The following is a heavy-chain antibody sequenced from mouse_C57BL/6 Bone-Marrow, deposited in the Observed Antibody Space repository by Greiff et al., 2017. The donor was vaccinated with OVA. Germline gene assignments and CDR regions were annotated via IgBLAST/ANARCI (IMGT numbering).Heavy chain of an antibody. CDR2: IHPNSGST. CDR3: AREDYYGSSPWYFDV. V-gene: IGHV1-64*01. J-gene: IGHJ1*03. CDR1: GYTFTSYW. D-gene: IGHD1-1*01. Sequence: QVQLQQPGAELVKPGASVKLSCKASGYTFTSYWMHWVKQRPGQGLEWIGMIHPNSGSTNYNEKFKSKATLTVDKSSSTAYMQLSSLTSEDSAVYDSAREDYYGSSPWYFDVWGTGTTVTVSS.